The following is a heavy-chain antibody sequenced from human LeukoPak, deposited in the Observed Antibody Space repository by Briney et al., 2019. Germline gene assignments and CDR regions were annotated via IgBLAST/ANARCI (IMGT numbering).Heavy chain of an antibody. Sequence: GGSLRLSCAASGFTFSDYYMSWIRQAPGKGLEWVSYISSSGNTIYYADSVKGRFTISRDNAKNSLFLQMNSLRAEDTAMYYCGRPYYCDSSANYNWFDPWGQGTLVTVSS. J-gene: IGHJ5*02. CDR1: GFTFSDYY. D-gene: IGHD3-22*01. CDR3: GRPYYCDSSANYNWFDP. CDR2: ISSSGNTI. V-gene: IGHV3-11*01.